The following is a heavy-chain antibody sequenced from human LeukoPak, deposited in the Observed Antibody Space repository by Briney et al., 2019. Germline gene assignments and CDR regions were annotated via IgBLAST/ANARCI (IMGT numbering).Heavy chain of an antibody. V-gene: IGHV4-39*07. Sequence: PSETLSLTCTVSGGSISSSSYYWGWIRQPPGKGLEWIGSIYYSGSTYYNPSLKSRVTISVDTSKNQFSLKLSSVTAADTAVYYCARGMDYGGPFDYWGQGTLVTVSS. CDR1: GGSISSSSYY. J-gene: IGHJ4*02. D-gene: IGHD4-23*01. CDR3: ARGMDYGGPFDY. CDR2: IYYSGST.